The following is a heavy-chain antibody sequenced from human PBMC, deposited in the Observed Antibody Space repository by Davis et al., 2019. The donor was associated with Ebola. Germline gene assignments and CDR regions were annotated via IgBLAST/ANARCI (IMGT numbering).Heavy chain of an antibody. CDR3: ARTLVDYSNYGYYYYGMDV. CDR2: IYYSGST. D-gene: IGHD4-11*01. J-gene: IGHJ6*02. CDR1: GGSISSSSYY. V-gene: IGHV4-39*07. Sequence: MPSETLSLTCTVSGGSISSSSYYWGWIRQPPGKGLEWIGSIYYSGSTYYNPSLKSRVTISVDTSKNQFSLKLSSVTAADTAVYYCARTLVDYSNYGYYYYGMDVWGQGTTVTVSS.